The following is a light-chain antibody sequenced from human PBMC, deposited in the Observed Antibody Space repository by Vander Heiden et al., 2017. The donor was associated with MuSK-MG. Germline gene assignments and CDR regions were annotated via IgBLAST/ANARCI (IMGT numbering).Light chain of an antibody. CDR1: QSVRVNY. CDR2: GAS. J-gene: IGKJ1*01. Sequence: EIVLTQSPGTLYLSPGERATLSCRASQSVRVNYLAWYQQKPGQAPRLLIWGASNRASGTQERFTGSGSGTDFTLTISRLEPEEFAVYYCQQYGTSPRTFGQGTRVDI. V-gene: IGKV3-20*01. CDR3: QQYGTSPRT.